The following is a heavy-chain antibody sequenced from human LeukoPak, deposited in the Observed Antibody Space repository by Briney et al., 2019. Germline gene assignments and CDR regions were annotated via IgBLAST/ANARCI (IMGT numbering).Heavy chain of an antibody. V-gene: IGHV1-18*01. Sequence: GASVKVSCKASGYTFTRYGISWVQQAPGQVLEWMGWISGDNANTNLAQKFQGRVIMTTDTSTTTAYMELRSLRSDDTAIYCCARDKAPYIMDVWGQGTTVTVSS. D-gene: IGHD3-16*01. CDR1: GYTFTRYG. CDR2: ISGDNANT. J-gene: IGHJ6*02. CDR3: ARDKAPYIMDV.